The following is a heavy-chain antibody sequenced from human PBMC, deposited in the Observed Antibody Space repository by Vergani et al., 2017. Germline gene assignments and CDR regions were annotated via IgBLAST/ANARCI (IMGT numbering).Heavy chain of an antibody. D-gene: IGHD3-22*01. V-gene: IGHV1-69*12. CDR3: AGDRASPPNGYVWFDP. Sequence: QVQLVQSGAEVKKPGSSVKVSCKASGGTFSSYAISWVRQAPGQGLEWMGGIIPIFGTANYAQKFQGRVTITADESTSTAYMELSSLRSEDTAVYYCAGDRASPPNGYVWFDPWGQGTLVTVSS. CDR1: GGTFSSYA. CDR2: IIPIFGTA. J-gene: IGHJ5*02.